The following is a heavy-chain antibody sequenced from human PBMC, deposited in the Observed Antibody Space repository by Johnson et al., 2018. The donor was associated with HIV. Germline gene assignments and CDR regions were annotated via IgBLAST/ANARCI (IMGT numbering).Heavy chain of an antibody. V-gene: IGHV3-30*02. CDR3: AKEMVWYSSSPGAFDI. CDR2: IRYDGSNK. Sequence: QVQLLESGGGVVQPGGSLRLSCAASGFTFSSYGMHWVRQAPGKGLEWVAFIRYDGSNKYYAYSVKGRFTISRDNSKNTLYLQMNSLRAEVTAVYYCAKEMVWYSSSPGAFDIWGQGTMVTVSS. D-gene: IGHD6-6*01. CDR1: GFTFSSYG. J-gene: IGHJ3*02.